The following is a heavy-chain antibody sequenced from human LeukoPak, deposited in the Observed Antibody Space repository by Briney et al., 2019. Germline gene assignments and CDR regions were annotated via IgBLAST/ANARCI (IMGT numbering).Heavy chain of an antibody. CDR2: ISSNGGGT. CDR1: GFTFSTYA. D-gene: IGHD3-3*01. CDR3: ARARQYYDFWSGYYPQYYYYYGMDV. V-gene: IGHV3-64*04. J-gene: IGHJ6*02. Sequence: PGGSLRLSCSASGFTFSTYAMHWVRQAPGKGLEYVSAISSNGGGTYYADSVKGRFTISRDSSKNTLYLQMNSLRAEDTAVYYCARARQYYDFWSGYYPQYYYYYGMDVWGQGTTVTVSS.